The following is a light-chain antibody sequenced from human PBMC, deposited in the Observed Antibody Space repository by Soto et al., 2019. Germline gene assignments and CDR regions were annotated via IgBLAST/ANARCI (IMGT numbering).Light chain of an antibody. CDR2: LAS. J-gene: IGKJ1*01. Sequence: DIVMTQSPDSLAVSLGERATINCKSSQSVLYSSDNKNFLAWYQQKPGQPPKMLIYLASTRGPGVPDRFSGKGSGTDFTLHHRRPQGEDGAVYYCQQFFRTPRTFRQGTRGEIK. CDR1: QSVLYSSDNKNF. CDR3: QQFFRTPRT. V-gene: IGKV4-1*01.